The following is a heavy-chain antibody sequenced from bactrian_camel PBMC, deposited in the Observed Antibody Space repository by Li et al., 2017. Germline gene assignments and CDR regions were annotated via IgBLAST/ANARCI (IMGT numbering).Heavy chain of an antibody. Sequence: DVQLVESGGGSVQAGGSLRLSCTASGFVFDDSDVGWYRQAPGNECELVSFIRSDGHTHYADSVKGRFIISRDDATATLILQLNSLKTEDTARYYCTPGVYWGQGTQVTVS. CDR3: TPGVY. CDR1: GFVFDDSD. CDR2: IRSDGHT. D-gene: IGHD2*01. J-gene: IGHJ4*01. V-gene: IGHV3S66*01.